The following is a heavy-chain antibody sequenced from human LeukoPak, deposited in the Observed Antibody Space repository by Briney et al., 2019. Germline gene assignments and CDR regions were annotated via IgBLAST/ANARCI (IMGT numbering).Heavy chain of an antibody. Sequence: SETLSLTCAVSGDSIRNTYWSWIRQPPGKALEWIGYIYSSGTTHYNPSLKSRVTMSVDTSKGHFSLNLSAVTAADTAVYYCARHYYDTNGHYSDAFDIWGQGTMDIVSS. J-gene: IGHJ3*02. CDR3: ARHYYDTNGHYSDAFDI. V-gene: IGHV4-59*08. CDR1: GDSIRNTY. D-gene: IGHD3-22*01. CDR2: IYSSGTT.